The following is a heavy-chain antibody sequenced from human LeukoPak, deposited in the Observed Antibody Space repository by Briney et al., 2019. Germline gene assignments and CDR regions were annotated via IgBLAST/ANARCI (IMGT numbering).Heavy chain of an antibody. CDR2: INPNSGGT. CDR1: GYTFTGYY. CDR3: ARDRHYDFWSGYSISDAFDY. Sequence: AXVXXSCKASGYTFTGYYMHWVRQAPGQGLEWMGRINPNSGGTNYAQKFQGRVTMNRDKSISTAYMEVSRLRSDDTAVYYCARDRHYDFWSGYSISDAFDYWGQGTLVTVSS. J-gene: IGHJ4*02. V-gene: IGHV1-2*06. D-gene: IGHD3-3*01.